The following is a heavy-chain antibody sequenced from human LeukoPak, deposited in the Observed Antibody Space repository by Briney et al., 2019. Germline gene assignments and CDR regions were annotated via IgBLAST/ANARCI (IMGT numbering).Heavy chain of an antibody. CDR1: GFPFDDYA. V-gene: IGHV3-9*01. D-gene: IGHD2-2*01. J-gene: IGHJ4*02. CDR3: VKDFGQTTAAIAY. Sequence: GGSLRLSCAASGFPFDDYAMHWVRQAPGKGLEWVSGIRWSTDSVGYADSVRGRFTISRDKAKNSLYLQMNSLRAEDTALYYCVKDFGQTTAAIAYWGQGTLLTVSS. CDR2: IRWSTDSV.